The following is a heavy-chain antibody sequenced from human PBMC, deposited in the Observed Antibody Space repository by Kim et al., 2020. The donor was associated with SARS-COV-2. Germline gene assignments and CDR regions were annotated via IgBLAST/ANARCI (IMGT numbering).Heavy chain of an antibody. Sequence: KGRFTISRDNTKNTLYLKMNSLRAEDTAVYYCARDRGGSSSPTYNWFDPWGQGTLVTVSS. V-gene: IGHV3-74*01. D-gene: IGHD6-6*01. CDR3: ARDRGGSSSPTYNWFDP. J-gene: IGHJ5*02.